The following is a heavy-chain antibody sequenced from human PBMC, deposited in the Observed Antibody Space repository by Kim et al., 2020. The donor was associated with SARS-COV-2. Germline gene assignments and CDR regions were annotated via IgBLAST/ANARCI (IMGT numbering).Heavy chain of an antibody. CDR2: INSDGSST. CDR3: VRGYSGTYRSDY. V-gene: IGHV3-74*01. CDR1: GFTFSSYW. D-gene: IGHD3-16*02. J-gene: IGHJ4*02. Sequence: GGSLRLSCAASGFTFSSYWMHWVRQAPRKGLVWLSRINSDGSSTTYANSVHGRFTVSRDNPKNTLSMQMNSPRAEDTAVYYCVRGYSGTYRSDYWGQGTLVTVSS.